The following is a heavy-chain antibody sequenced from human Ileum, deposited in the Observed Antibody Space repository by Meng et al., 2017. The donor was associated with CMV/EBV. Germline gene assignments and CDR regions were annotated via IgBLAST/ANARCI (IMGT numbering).Heavy chain of an antibody. V-gene: IGHV3-23*03. CDR3: AKGDDSSGYYYTYYYYGMDV. CDR1: GFTFSSYA. Sequence: GESLKISCAASGFTFSSYAMSWVRQAPGKGLEWVSVIYSGGSSTYYADSVKGRFTISRDNSKNTLYLQMNSLRAEDTAVYYCAKGDDSSGYYYTYYYYGMDVWGQGTMVTVSS. CDR2: IYSGGSST. D-gene: IGHD3-22*01. J-gene: IGHJ6*02.